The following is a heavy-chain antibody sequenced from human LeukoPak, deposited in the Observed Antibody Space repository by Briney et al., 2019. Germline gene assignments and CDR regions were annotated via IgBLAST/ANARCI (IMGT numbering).Heavy chain of an antibody. J-gene: IGHJ4*02. CDR1: GFTFDDYA. CDR2: ISWDGGST. V-gene: IGHV3-43D*03. Sequence: GGSLRLSCAASGFTFDDYAMHWVRQAPGKGLEWVSLISWDGGSTYYADSVKGRFTISRDNSKNSLYLQMNSLRAEDTALYYCAKDRTRQWRHLGAGYYFDYWGQGTLVTVSS. CDR3: AKDRTRQWRHLGAGYYFDY. D-gene: IGHD6-19*01.